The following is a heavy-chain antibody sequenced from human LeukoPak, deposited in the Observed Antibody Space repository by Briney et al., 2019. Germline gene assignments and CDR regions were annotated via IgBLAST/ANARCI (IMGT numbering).Heavy chain of an antibody. CDR3: ARGIVGSRDFYFRYYFDY. CDR2: IYHSGST. V-gene: IGHV4-38-2*02. D-gene: IGHD3/OR15-3a*01. Sequence: SETLSLTCTVSGYSIISDYFWGWIRQPPGKGLEWIGTIYHSGSTYYSPSLKSRVTVSVDTSKNEFSLKLSSVTATDTAVYFCARGIVGSRDFYFRYYFDYWGQGTLVTVSS. CDR1: GYSIISDYF. J-gene: IGHJ4*02.